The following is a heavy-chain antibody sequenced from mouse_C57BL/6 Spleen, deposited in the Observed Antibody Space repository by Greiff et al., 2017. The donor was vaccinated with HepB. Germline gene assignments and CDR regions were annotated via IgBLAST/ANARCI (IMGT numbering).Heavy chain of an antibody. D-gene: IGHD3-2*02. CDR1: GYTFTSYW. CDR2: IYPSDSET. CDR3: ARRVTAQAPAY. V-gene: IGHV1-61*01. J-gene: IGHJ3*01. Sequence: VQLQQPGAELVRPGSSVKLSCKASGYTFTSYWMDWVKQRPGQGLEWIGNIYPSDSETHYNQKFKDKATLTVDKSSSTAYMQLSSLTSEDSAVYYCARRVTAQAPAYWGQGTLVTVSA.